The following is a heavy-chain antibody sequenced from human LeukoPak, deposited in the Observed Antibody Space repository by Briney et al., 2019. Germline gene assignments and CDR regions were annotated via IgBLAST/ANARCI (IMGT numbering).Heavy chain of an antibody. CDR3: ARDSRVRAAPSGWFDP. CDR1: GYTFTGYN. CDR2: INPNSGGT. J-gene: IGHJ5*02. D-gene: IGHD1-26*01. V-gene: IGHV1-2*02. Sequence: ASVKVSCKASGYTFTGYNMHWVRQAPGQGLEWMGWINPNSGGTNYAQKFQGRVTMTRDTSISTAYMELSRLRSDDTAVYYCARDSRVRAAPSGWFDPWGQGTLVTVSS.